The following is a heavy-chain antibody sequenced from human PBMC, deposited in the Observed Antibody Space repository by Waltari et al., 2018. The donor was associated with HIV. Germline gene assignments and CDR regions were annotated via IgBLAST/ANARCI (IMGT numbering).Heavy chain of an antibody. D-gene: IGHD6-19*01. CDR3: ARGGVAVPGIHY. V-gene: IGHV3-49*05. CDR2: IRLKANGGAT. CDR1: GFTFGDYG. J-gene: IGHJ4*02. Sequence: DVQVVESGGGLVKPGRSLRLPCTGSGFTFGDYGVSWFRQAPGKGLEWVGFIRLKANGGATQYGASVKGRFTISREDSKSVAYLQMNSLEIEDTAVYFCARGGVAVPGIHYWGQGTLVIVSS.